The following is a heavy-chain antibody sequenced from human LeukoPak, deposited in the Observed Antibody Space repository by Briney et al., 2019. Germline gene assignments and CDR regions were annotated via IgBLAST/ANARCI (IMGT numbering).Heavy chain of an antibody. CDR3: ARHRGSSWYESFDY. V-gene: IGHV4-59*08. CDR2: MYYGGST. Sequence: SETLSLTCTVSGGSLSNYYWNWIRQPPGKGLEWIGSMYYGGSTNYNPSLKSRVTISVDTSENQFSLKVSSVTAADTAVYYCARHRGSSWYESFDYWGQGILVTVSS. D-gene: IGHD6-13*01. CDR1: GGSLSNYY. J-gene: IGHJ4*02.